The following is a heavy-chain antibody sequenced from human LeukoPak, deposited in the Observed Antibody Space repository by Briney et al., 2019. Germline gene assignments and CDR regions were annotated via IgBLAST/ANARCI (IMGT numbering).Heavy chain of an antibody. D-gene: IGHD1-26*01. J-gene: IGHJ4*02. CDR3: ARRERWGPYYFDY. Sequence: SETLSPTCTVSGGSISSYYWGWIRQPPGKGLEWIGSIYYSGSTYYNPSLKSRVTISVDTSKNQFSLKLSSVTAADTAVYYCARRERWGPYYFDYWGQGTLVTVSS. V-gene: IGHV4-39*01. CDR2: IYYSGST. CDR1: GGSISSYY.